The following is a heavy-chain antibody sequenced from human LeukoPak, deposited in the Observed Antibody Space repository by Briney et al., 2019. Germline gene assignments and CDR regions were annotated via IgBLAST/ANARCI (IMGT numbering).Heavy chain of an antibody. CDR1: GFTFDNYG. D-gene: IGHD6-13*01. V-gene: IGHV3-30*18. J-gene: IGHJ6*03. CDR3: AKDGGVARYYMDV. CDR2: ISYDGSDK. Sequence: PGGSLRLSCAASGFTFDNYGMHWVRQAPGKGLEWVAIISYDGSDKYYADSVKGRFTISRDNSKNTLYLQMNSLRAEDTAVYYCAKDGGVARYYMDVWGKGTTVTISS.